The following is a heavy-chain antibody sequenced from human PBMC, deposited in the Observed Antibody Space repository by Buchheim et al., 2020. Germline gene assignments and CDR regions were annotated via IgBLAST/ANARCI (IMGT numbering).Heavy chain of an antibody. D-gene: IGHD6-6*01. CDR2: INHSGST. J-gene: IGHJ5*02. CDR1: GGSISSGDYY. CDR3: ARGRRDSSSNNWFDP. V-gene: IGHV4-30-4*01. Sequence: QVQLQESGPGLVKPSQTLSLTCTVSGGSISSGDYYWSWIRQPPGKGLEWIGEINHSGSTNYNPSLKSRVTISVDTSKNQFSLKLSSVTAADTAVYYCARGRRDSSSNNWFDPWGQGTL.